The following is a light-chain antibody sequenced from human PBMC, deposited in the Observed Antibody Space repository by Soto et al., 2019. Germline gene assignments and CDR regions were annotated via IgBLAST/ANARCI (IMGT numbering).Light chain of an antibody. CDR2: DAS. Sequence: DIQMTQSPSTLSASVGDRVTITCRASQSISSWLAWYQQKPGKAPKLLIYDASSLESGVPPRFSGSGSGTEFTLTISSLQPDDFATYYCQQYNGTFGGGTKV. CDR1: QSISSW. V-gene: IGKV1-5*01. CDR3: QQYNGT. J-gene: IGKJ4*01.